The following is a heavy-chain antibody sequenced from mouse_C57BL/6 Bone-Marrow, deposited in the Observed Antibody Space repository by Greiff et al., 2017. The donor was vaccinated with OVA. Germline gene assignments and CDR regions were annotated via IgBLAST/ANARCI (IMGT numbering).Heavy chain of an antibody. CDR2: INPYNGGT. D-gene: IGHD1-1*01. CDR1: GYTFTDYY. J-gene: IGHJ3*01. Sequence: EVQRVESGPVLVKPGASVKMSCKASGYTFTDYYMNWVKQSHGKSLEWIGVINPYNGGTSYNQKFKGKATLTVDKSSSAAYMELNSLTSEDSAVYYCARRGNYYGSSYPFAYWGQGTLVTVSA. CDR3: ARRGNYYGSSYPFAY. V-gene: IGHV1-19*01.